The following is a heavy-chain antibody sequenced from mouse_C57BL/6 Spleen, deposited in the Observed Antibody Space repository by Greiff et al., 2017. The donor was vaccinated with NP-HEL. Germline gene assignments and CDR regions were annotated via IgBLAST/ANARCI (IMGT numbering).Heavy chain of an antibody. CDR1: GFTFSDYY. Sequence: EVHLVESEGGLVQPGSSMKLSCTASGFTFSDYYMAWVRQVPEKGLEWVANINYDGSSTYYLDSLKSRFIISIDNAKNILYLQMSSLKSEDTATYYCARDYYGSSLFDYWGQGTTLTVSS. CDR3: ARDYYGSSLFDY. V-gene: IGHV5-16*01. CDR2: INYDGSST. J-gene: IGHJ2*01. D-gene: IGHD1-1*01.